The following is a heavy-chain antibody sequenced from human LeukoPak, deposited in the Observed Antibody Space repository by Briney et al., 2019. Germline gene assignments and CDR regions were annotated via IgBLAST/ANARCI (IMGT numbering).Heavy chain of an antibody. CDR2: ISSNGKTI. D-gene: IGHD6-19*01. V-gene: IGHV3-48*02. J-gene: IGHJ4*02. Sequence: GGSLRLSCATSGFTFSSYNMNWVRQAPGKGLEWVSFISSNGKTIHYADSVKGRFTISRDNAKNSLYLQMDSLGDDDTAVYHCATGSYSSGVSYWGQGTLVTVSS. CDR3: ATGSYSSGVSY. CDR1: GFTFSSYN.